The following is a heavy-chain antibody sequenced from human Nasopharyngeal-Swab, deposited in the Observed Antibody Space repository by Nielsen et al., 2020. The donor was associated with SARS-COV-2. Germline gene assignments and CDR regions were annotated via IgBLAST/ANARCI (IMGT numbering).Heavy chain of an antibody. J-gene: IGHJ6*02. V-gene: IGHV2-70*11. CDR3: ARSFGAGRYYYYGMDV. D-gene: IGHD3-3*01. Sequence: SGPTLVHPTQTLTLTCTFSGFSLSPSGMCVSWIRQPPGKALEWLARIDWDDDKYYSTSLKTRLTISKDTSKNQVVLTMTNMDPVDTATYYCARSFGAGRYYYYGMDVWGQGTTVTVSS. CDR2: IDWDDDK. CDR1: GFSLSPSGMC.